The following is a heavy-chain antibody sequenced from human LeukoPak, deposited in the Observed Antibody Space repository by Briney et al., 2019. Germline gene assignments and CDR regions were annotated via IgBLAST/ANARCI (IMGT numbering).Heavy chain of an antibody. V-gene: IGHV7-4-1*02. CDR1: GYTFTSYA. Sequence: ASVKVSCKASGYTFTSYAMNWVRQAPGQGLEWMGWINTNTGNPTYAQGFTGRFVFSLGTSVSTAYLQISSLKAEDTAVYYCASAPYIAARVEPLYNWFDPWGQGTLVTVSS. J-gene: IGHJ5*02. CDR3: ASAPYIAARVEPLYNWFDP. CDR2: INTNTGNP. D-gene: IGHD6-6*01.